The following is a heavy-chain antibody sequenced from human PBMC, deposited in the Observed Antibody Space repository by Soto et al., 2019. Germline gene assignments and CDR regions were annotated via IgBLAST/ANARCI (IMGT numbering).Heavy chain of an antibody. V-gene: IGHV1-58*02. CDR3: ARDFQQLADGTFDY. D-gene: IGHD6-13*01. Sequence: ASVKVSCKASGFTFTSSAMQWVRQARGQRLEWIGWSVVGSGNTNYAQKFQERVTITRDMSTSTAYMELSSLRSDDTAVYYCARDFQQLADGTFDYWGQGTLVTVSS. CDR2: SVVGSGNT. J-gene: IGHJ4*02. CDR1: GFTFTSSA.